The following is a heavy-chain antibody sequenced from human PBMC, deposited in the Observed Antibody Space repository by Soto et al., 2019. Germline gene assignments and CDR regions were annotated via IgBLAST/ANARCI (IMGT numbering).Heavy chain of an antibody. V-gene: IGHV3-15*01. CDR1: GFNFSKAW. CDR3: TTDASLAFDI. Sequence: GGSLRLSCAASGFNFSKAWMSWVRQAPGKGLEWVCRIKSKTDGGTTDYAAPVKGRFTISRDDSKNTLYLQMNSLKTEDTAVYYCTTDASLAFDIWGQGTMVTVSS. J-gene: IGHJ3*02. CDR2: IKSKTDGGTT.